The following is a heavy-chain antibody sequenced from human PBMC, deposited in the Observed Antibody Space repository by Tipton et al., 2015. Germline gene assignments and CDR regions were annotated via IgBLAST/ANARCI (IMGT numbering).Heavy chain of an antibody. CDR3: ACQDYDSLTRDYQTVDY. V-gene: IGHV4-39*01. CDR2: IYYSGSS. D-gene: IGHD3-9*01. Sequence: TLSLTCTVSGGSISSDNRYWGWIRQPPGKGLEWIGNIYYSGSSYYKTSLKSRVTISVDPSKNQFSLKLSSVTAADTAVYYCACQDYDSLTRDYQTVDYWGQGTQVTVSS. J-gene: IGHJ4*02. CDR1: GGSISSDNRY.